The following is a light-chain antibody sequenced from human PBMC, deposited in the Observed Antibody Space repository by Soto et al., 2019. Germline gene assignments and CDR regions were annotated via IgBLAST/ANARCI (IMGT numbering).Light chain of an antibody. J-gene: IGKJ1*01. Sequence: QLTQSPSSLSASVGDRVTITCRASQGIGSDLAWYQQKPGRAPKLLLFGASTLQSGVPSRFSGSGSGTDFTLTVSSLQHEDFATYFCQKLNAYPPWTFGQGTKVEIK. CDR1: QGIGSD. V-gene: IGKV1-9*01. CDR3: QKLNAYPPWT. CDR2: GAS.